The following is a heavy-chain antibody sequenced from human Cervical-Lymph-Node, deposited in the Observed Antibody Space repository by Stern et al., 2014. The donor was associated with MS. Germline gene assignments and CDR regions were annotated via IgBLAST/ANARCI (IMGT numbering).Heavy chain of an antibody. CDR2: IYPYASDT. CDR1: GYSFTIYY. J-gene: IGHJ4*02. V-gene: IGHV5-51*01. CDR3: ARHVKGFDY. Sequence: EVQLVASGAEVKKPGESLKISCKLSGYSFTIYYIAWVRQMPGKGLEWSVVIYPYASDTTYSPTFQGQVTISANKSITTAYLQWSSLRASDTAMYYCARHVKGFDYWGQGTLVTVSS.